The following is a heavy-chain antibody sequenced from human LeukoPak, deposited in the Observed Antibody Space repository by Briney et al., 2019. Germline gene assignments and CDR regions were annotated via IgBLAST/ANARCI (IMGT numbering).Heavy chain of an antibody. J-gene: IGHJ4*02. Sequence: SETLTLTCTISGASIDSYYWSWIRQPPGQGLEWIGYIYYSGSSNYNPSLKSRVTISVDTSKNQFSLKLSSVTAADTAVYYCATAIGIVATIGYFDYWGQGTLVTVSS. V-gene: IGHV4-59*08. D-gene: IGHD5-12*01. CDR2: IYYSGSS. CDR1: GASIDSYY. CDR3: ATAIGIVATIGYFDY.